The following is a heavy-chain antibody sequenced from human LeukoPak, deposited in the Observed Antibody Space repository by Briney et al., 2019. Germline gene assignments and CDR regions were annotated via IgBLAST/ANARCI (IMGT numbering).Heavy chain of an antibody. CDR1: GVSISSSSYY. V-gene: IGHV4-39*07. CDR3: ARGKEQQIYDY. D-gene: IGHD6-13*01. J-gene: IGHJ4*02. Sequence: SETLSLTCTVSGVSISSSSYYWGWIRQPPGKGLEWIGSICYSGSTFYNPSLKSRVTISVDTSKNRFSLKLSSVTAADTAVYYCARGKEQQIYDYWGQGTLVTVSS. CDR2: ICYSGST.